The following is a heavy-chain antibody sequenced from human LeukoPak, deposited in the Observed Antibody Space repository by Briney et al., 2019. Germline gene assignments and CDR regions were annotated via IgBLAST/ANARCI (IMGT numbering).Heavy chain of an antibody. J-gene: IGHJ4*02. CDR1: GFTFSSYW. V-gene: IGHV3-7*01. D-gene: IGHD6-13*01. Sequence: PGGSLRLSCAASGFTFSSYWMSWVRQAPGKGLEWVANIKQDGSEKYYVDSVKGRFTISRDNAKNSLYLQMNSLRAEDTAVYYCARGLEIGAAGTDYFDYWGQGTLVTVSP. CDR2: IKQDGSEK. CDR3: ARGLEIGAAGTDYFDY.